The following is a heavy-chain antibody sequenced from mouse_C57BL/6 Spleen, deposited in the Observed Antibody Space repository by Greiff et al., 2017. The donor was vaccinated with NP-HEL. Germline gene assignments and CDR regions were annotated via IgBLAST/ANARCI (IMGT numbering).Heavy chain of an antibody. CDR3: ARAYDGYYVSYFDY. CDR1: GYTFTSYW. Sequence: QVQLQQPGAELVKPGASVKLSCKASGYTFTSYWMHWVKQRPGQGLEWIGMIHPNSGSTNYNEKFKSKATLTVDTSSSTAYMQLSSLTSEDSAVHYCARAYDGYYVSYFDYWGKGTTLTVSS. CDR2: IHPNSGST. J-gene: IGHJ2*01. V-gene: IGHV1-64*01. D-gene: IGHD2-3*01.